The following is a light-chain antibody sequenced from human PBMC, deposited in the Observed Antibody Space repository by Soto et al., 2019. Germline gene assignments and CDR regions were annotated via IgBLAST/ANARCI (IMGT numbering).Light chain of an antibody. CDR1: SSNIGAGYD. Sequence: QSVLTQPPSVSGDPGQRGTISCTGSSSNIGAGYDVHWYQQLPGTAPKLPIYGNSTRPSGVPDRFSGSKSGTSASLAITGLQAEDEADYYGQSYDSSLSGWVFGRGTKLTVL. V-gene: IGLV1-40*01. CDR3: QSYDSSLSGWV. CDR2: GNS. J-gene: IGLJ3*02.